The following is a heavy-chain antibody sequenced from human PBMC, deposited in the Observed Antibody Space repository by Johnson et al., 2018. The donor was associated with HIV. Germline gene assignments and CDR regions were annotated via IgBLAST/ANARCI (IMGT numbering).Heavy chain of an antibody. CDR1: GFTFSSYA. D-gene: IGHD3-3*01. CDR3: AKPPQAILTVFGVALPGDI. J-gene: IGHJ3*02. V-gene: IGHV3-48*04. CDR2: ISAI. Sequence: VQLVESGGGLVQPGGSLRLSCAASGFTFSSYAMHWVRQAPGKGLEWLSYISAISYADFVKGRFTISRANANNSLSLQMNGLRAENTAVYYCAKPPQAILTVFGVALPGDIWGQGTMVTVSS.